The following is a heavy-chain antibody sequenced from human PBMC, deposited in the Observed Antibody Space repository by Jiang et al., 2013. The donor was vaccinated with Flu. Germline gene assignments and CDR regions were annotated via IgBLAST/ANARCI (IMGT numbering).Heavy chain of an antibody. D-gene: IGHD6-19*01. CDR3: ARGLSAVAEYYYYGMDV. J-gene: IGHJ6*02. CDR1: GFTFSSYG. Sequence: VQLVESGGGVVQPGRSLRLSCAASGFTFSSYGMHWVRQAPGKGLEWVAVIWYDGSNKYYADSVKGRFTISRDNSKNTLYLQMNSLRAEDTAVYYCARGLSAVAEYYYYGMDVWGQGTTVTVSS. V-gene: IGHV3-33*01. CDR2: IWYDGSNK.